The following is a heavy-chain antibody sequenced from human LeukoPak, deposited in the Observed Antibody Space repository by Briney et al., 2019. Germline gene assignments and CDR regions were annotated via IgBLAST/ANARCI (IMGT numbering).Heavy chain of an antibody. CDR2: IYYSGST. V-gene: IGHV4-61*08. CDR3: ARSEWFGELVYYFDY. J-gene: IGHJ4*02. D-gene: IGHD3-10*01. CDR1: GGSISSGGYS. Sequence: SSETLSLTCAVSGGSISSGGYSWSWIRQPPGKGLEWIGYIYYSGSTNYNPSLKSRVTISVDTSKNQFSLKLSSVTAADTAVYYCARSEWFGELVYYFDYWGQGTLVTVSS.